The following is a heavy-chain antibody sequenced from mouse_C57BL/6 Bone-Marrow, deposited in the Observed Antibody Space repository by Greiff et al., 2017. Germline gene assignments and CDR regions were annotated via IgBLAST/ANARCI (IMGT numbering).Heavy chain of an antibody. D-gene: IGHD1-1*01. V-gene: IGHV1-81*01. CDR1: GYTFTSYG. CDR2: IYPRSGNT. CDR3: ANYYGSSYWYFDV. J-gene: IGHJ1*03. Sequence: VQLQPSGAELARPGASVKLSCKASGYTFTSYGISWVKQRTGPGLEWIGEIYPRSGNTYYNEKFKGKATLTADKSSSTAFMELRSLTYEDSAVYFCANYYGSSYWYFDVWGTGTTVTVSS.